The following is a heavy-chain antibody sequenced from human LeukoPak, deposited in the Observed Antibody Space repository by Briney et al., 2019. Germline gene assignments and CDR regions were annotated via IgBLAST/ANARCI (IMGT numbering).Heavy chain of an antibody. J-gene: IGHJ4*02. CDR1: GFTFSSYA. CDR3: QSQYSSGWEYYFDY. CDR2: ISGSGGST. Sequence: GGSLRLSCAASGFTFSSYAMSWVRQAPGKGLEWVSAISGSGGSTYYADSVKGRFTISRDDSKNTLYLQMNSLRAEDTAVYYCQSQYSSGWEYYFDYWGQGTLVTVSS. D-gene: IGHD6-19*01. V-gene: IGHV3-23*01.